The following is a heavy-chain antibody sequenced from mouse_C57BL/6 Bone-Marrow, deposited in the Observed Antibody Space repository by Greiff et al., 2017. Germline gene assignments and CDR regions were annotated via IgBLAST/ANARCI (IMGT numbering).Heavy chain of an antibody. CDR1: GYTFTSYD. V-gene: IGHV1-9*01. CDR2: ILPGSGST. CDR3: ARWGYAMDY. J-gene: IGHJ4*01. Sequence: QVQLQQSGPELVKPGASVKLSCKASGYTFTSYDINWVKQRPGHGLEWIGEILPGSGSTNYNEKFKGKATFTADTSSNTAYLQLSSLTTEDSAIYYCARWGYAMDYWGQGTAVTVSS.